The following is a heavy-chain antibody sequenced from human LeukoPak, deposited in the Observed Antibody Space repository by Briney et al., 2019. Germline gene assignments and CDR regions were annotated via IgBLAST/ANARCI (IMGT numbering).Heavy chain of an antibody. CDR1: GFTSSSYW. D-gene: IGHD3-22*01. V-gene: IGHV4-34*01. CDR2: INHSGST. J-gene: IGHJ4*02. Sequence: GSLRLSCAASGFTSSSYWVSWVRQPPGKGLEWIGEINHSGSTSYNPSLKSRVTMSVDTSKNQFSLKLSSVTAADTAVYYCARLSSRRFPPTYSFDRRNYFDYWGQGTLVTVSS. CDR3: ARLSSRRFPPTYSFDRRNYFDY.